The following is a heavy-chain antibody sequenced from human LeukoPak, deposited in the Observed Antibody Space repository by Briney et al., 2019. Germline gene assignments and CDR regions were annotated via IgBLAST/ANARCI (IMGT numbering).Heavy chain of an antibody. J-gene: IGHJ4*02. CDR1: GFAFSTYP. V-gene: IGHV3-30*04. CDR2: ISYDGSNK. Sequence: PGGSLRLSCAASGFAFSTYPVHWVRQAPGKGLEWVAVISYDGSNKYYADSVKGRFTISRDNSKNMLYLQMNSLRAEDTAIYYCASRHYDFGYYWGQGTLVTVSS. CDR3: ASRHYDFGYY. D-gene: IGHD4-17*01.